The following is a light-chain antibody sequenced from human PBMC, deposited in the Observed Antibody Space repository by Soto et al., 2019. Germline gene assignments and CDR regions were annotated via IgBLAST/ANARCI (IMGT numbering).Light chain of an antibody. V-gene: IGKV3-20*01. CDR1: HNISSSY. CDR2: GTS. J-gene: IGKJ2*01. Sequence: EIVLTQSPGTLSLSPGAGGALSCRASHNISSSYVAWYQQKPGRAPRLLMHGTSNRAVGIPDRFSGSGSWTEFTLTISRRETEDFSVYYCQQYIRSPFTFGQGTRLEIK. CDR3: QQYIRSPFT.